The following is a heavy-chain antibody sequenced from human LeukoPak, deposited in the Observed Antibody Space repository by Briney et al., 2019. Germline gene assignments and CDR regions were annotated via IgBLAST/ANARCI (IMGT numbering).Heavy chain of an antibody. V-gene: IGHV4-61*02. D-gene: IGHD2-15*01. Sequence: SSQTLSLTCTVSGASISSGSYYWSWIRQPAGKGLEWIGRIDTSGNTKYNPSLKSGVTMSVDTSKNQFSLRLSSVTAADTAFYYCARERLVVPCSYYYMDVWGEGTTVTVSS. CDR3: ARERLVVPCSYYYMDV. CDR1: GASISSGSYY. CDR2: IDTSGNT. J-gene: IGHJ6*03.